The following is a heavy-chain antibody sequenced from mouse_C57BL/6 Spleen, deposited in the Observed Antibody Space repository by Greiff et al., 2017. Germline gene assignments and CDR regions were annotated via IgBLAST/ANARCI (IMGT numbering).Heavy chain of an antibody. CDR3: ARGRYSNPRAMEY. CDR2: IDPSDSET. CDR1: GYTFTSYW. J-gene: IGHJ4*01. V-gene: IGHV1-52*01. D-gene: IGHD2-5*01. Sequence: VQLQQPGAELVRPGSSVKLSCKASGYTFTSYWMHWVKQRPIQGLEWIGNIDPSDSETHYNQKFKDKATLTVDKSSSTAYMQLSSLTSEDSAVXYGARGRYSNPRAMEYGGQGTSVTVS.